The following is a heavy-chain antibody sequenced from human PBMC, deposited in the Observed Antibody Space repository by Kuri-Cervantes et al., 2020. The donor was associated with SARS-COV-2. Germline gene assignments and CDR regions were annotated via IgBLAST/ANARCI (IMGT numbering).Heavy chain of an antibody. D-gene: IGHD2-21*01. CDR2: KSSDGSNK. J-gene: IGHJ4*02. Sequence: GESLKIPCAASGFTFNTCAMHWVRQAPGKGLEWVAMKSSDGSNKNYADSVKGRFTISRDNSKNTLYLQINSLRTEDTAVFYCARARVGVFDFWGQGALVTVSS. V-gene: IGHV3-30*04. CDR1: GFTFNTCA. CDR3: ARARVGVFDF.